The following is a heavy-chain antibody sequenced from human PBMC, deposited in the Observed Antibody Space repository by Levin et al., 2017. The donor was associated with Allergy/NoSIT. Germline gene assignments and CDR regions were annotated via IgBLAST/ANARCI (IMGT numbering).Heavy chain of an antibody. V-gene: IGHV6-1*01. CDR1: GDSVSSNSAA. CDR2: TYYRSKWYN. CDR3: ARDELEPTLGKRYYYYYGMDV. D-gene: IGHD1-1*01. Sequence: SETLSLTCAISGDSVSSNSAAWNWIRQSPSRGLEWLGRTYYRSKWYNDYAVSVKSRITINPDTSKNQFSLQLNSVTPEDTAVYYCARDELEPTLGKRYYYYYGMDVWGQGTTVTVSS. J-gene: IGHJ6*02.